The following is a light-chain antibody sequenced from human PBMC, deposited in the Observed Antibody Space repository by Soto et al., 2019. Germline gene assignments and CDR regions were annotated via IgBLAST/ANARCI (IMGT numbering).Light chain of an antibody. CDR2: DVI. J-gene: IGLJ1*01. V-gene: IGLV2-11*01. Sequence: QSALTQPRSVSGSPGQSVTISCTGTSIDVGGFNYVSWYQQHPGKAPKLMIYDVIKRPSGVPDRFSGSKSGNTASLTISGLQAEDEADYYCCSYAGTYTDVFGSGTKLTVL. CDR1: SIDVGGFNY. CDR3: CSYAGTYTDV.